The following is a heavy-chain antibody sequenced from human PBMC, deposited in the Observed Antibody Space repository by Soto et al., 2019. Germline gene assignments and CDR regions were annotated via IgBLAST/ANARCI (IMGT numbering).Heavy chain of an antibody. D-gene: IGHD3-3*02. CDR2: LSANNVNT. Sequence: QLKLVQSGAEVKKPGASVKVSCKASGFTFAIYGITWVRQAPGQGLEWMGWLSANNVNTHYAQKFQGRVTMTTDTSTSTAYMELRSLRSDDTAVYYCARRVGLAPFYDAYDVWGQGTMVTVSS. CDR1: GFTFAIYG. CDR3: ARRVGLAPFYDAYDV. V-gene: IGHV1-18*01. J-gene: IGHJ3*01.